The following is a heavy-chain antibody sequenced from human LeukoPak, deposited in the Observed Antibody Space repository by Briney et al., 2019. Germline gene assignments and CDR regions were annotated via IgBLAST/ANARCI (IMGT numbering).Heavy chain of an antibody. CDR2: ISSSSSTI. Sequence: GGSLRLSCAASGFTFSSYSMNGFRQAPGKGLEWVSYISSSSSTIYYADSVKGRFTISRDNAKNSLYLQMNSLRAEDTAVYYCARFTRGFDPWGQGTLVTVSS. CDR3: ARFTRGFDP. CDR1: GFTFSSYS. V-gene: IGHV3-48*01. J-gene: IGHJ5*02.